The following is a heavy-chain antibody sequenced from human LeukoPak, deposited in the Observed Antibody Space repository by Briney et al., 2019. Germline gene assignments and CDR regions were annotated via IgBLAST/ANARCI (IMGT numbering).Heavy chain of an antibody. J-gene: IGHJ4*02. D-gene: IGHD7-27*01. Sequence: GGSLRLSCAASGFILGSFWMRWVRQAPGKGLEWVANINEDGSEKYQVDSVKARFTISRDNAKNSLYLQMDSLTAADTAVYYCARASDVGTIDYWGQGTLLTVSS. CDR1: GFILGSFW. V-gene: IGHV3-7*04. CDR2: INEDGSEK. CDR3: ARASDVGTIDY.